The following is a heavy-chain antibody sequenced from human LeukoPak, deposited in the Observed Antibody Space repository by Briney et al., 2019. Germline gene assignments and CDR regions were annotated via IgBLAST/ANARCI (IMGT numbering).Heavy chain of an antibody. D-gene: IGHD3-10*01. Sequence: PSETLSLTCAVYGGSFSGYYWSWIRQVPGKGLEWLGEINQSGRTNYNPSLKSRVTISVDPSKNQISLNLSFVTATDTAVYYCARGWFGFWHNSYLDDNAFDVWGPGIMVTVSS. V-gene: IGHV4-34*01. CDR2: INQSGRT. J-gene: IGHJ3*01. CDR3: ARGWFGFWHNSYLDDNAFDV. CDR1: GGSFSGYY.